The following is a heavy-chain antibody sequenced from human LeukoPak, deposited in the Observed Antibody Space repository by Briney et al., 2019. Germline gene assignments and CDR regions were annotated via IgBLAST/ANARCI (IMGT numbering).Heavy chain of an antibody. CDR3: ARAPGPYNWNYYYYYYMDV. D-gene: IGHD1-20*01. J-gene: IGHJ6*03. V-gene: IGHV1-46*01. Sequence: VASVKVSCKASGYTFTSYYVHWVRQAPGQGLEWMGIINPSGGSTSYAQKFQGRVTMTRDMSTRTVYMELSSLRSEDTAVYYCARAPGPYNWNYYYYYYMDVWGKGTTVTVSS. CDR1: GYTFTSYY. CDR2: INPSGGST.